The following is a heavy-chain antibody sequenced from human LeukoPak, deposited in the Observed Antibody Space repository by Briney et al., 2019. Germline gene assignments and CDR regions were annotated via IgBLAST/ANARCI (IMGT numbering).Heavy chain of an antibody. CDR1: GFTFSNYA. D-gene: IGHD3-10*01. CDR3: ARDGGLVRGVIIRGDYFDY. J-gene: IGHJ4*02. Sequence: PGGSLRLSCAASGFTFSNYAMNWVRQAPGKGLEWVSKITSGRSTIYYADSVEGRFAISRDNVKNSLYLQMNSLRAEDAAVYYCARDGGLVRGVIIRGDYFDYWGQGTLVTVSS. V-gene: IGHV3-48*03. CDR2: ITSGRSTI.